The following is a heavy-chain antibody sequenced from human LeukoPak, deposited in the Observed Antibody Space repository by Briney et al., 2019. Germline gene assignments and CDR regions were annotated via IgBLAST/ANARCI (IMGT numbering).Heavy chain of an antibody. Sequence: GGSLRLSCAASAFTFSDYYMSWIREGPRKGLEWVSYISSSGSTIYNADSVKGRFTISRDNAKNSLYLQMNSLRAEDTAVYYCARSPRGVRGDYWGQGTLVTVSS. V-gene: IGHV3-11*01. CDR2: ISSSGSTI. D-gene: IGHD3-10*01. J-gene: IGHJ4*02. CDR1: AFTFSDYY. CDR3: ARSPRGVRGDY.